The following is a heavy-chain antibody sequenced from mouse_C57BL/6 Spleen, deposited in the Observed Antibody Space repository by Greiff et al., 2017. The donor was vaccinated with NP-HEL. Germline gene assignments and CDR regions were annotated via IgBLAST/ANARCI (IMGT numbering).Heavy chain of an antibody. D-gene: IGHD3-2*02. V-gene: IGHV1-59*01. Sequence: QVQLQQSGAELVRPGTSVKLSCKASGYTFTSYWMHWVKQRPGQGLEWIGVIDPSDSYTNYNQKFKGKATLTVDTSSSTAYMQLSSLTSEDSAVYYCARYLPQAWFAYWGQGTLVTVSA. CDR3: ARYLPQAWFAY. J-gene: IGHJ3*01. CDR1: GYTFTSYW. CDR2: IDPSDSYT.